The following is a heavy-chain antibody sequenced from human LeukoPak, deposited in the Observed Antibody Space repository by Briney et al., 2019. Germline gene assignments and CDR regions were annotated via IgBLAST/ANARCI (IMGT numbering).Heavy chain of an antibody. CDR1: GFTFSSYW. CDR3: ASGGHIVVVPAATHDY. Sequence: GGSLRLSCAASGFTFSSYWMSWVRQAPGKGLEWVANIKQDGSEKYYVDSVKGRFTISRDNAKNSLYLQMNSLRAEDTAVYYCASGGHIVVVPAATHDYWGQGTLVTVSS. V-gene: IGHV3-7*01. CDR2: IKQDGSEK. D-gene: IGHD2-2*01. J-gene: IGHJ4*02.